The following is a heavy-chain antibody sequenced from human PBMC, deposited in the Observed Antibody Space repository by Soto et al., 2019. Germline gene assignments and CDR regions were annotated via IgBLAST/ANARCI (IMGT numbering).Heavy chain of an antibody. J-gene: IGHJ6*02. CDR2: IDPSDSYT. CDR1: GYSFTSYW. CDR3: ASSPRGYCSSTSCYGYYYYGMDV. D-gene: IGHD2-2*01. Sequence: GESLKISCKGSGYSFTSYWISWVRQMPGKGLEWMGRIDPSDSYTNYSPSFQGHVTISADKSISTAYLQWSSLKASDTAMYYCASSPRGYCSSTSCYGYYYYGMDVWGQGTTVTVSS. V-gene: IGHV5-10-1*01.